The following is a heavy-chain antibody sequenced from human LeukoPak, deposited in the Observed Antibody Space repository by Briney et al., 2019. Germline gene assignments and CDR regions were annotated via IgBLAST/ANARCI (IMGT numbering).Heavy chain of an antibody. CDR3: ARGRWELLTGVDY. J-gene: IGHJ4*02. D-gene: IGHD1-26*01. CDR2: ISYDGSNK. CDR1: GFTFSSYA. Sequence: PGGSLRLSCAASGFTFSSYAMHWVRQAPGKGLEWVAVISYDGSNKYYADSVKGRFTISRDNSKNTLYLQMNSLRAEDTAVYYCARGRWELLTGVDYWGQGTLVTVSS. V-gene: IGHV3-30-3*01.